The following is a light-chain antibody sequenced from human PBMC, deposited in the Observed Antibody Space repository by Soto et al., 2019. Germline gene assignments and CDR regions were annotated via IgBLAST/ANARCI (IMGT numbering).Light chain of an antibody. CDR1: QSVSSS. Sequence: EIMMTQSPPTLSVSPGERASLSCRASQSVSSSLAWYQQKPGQAPRLLIYGASTRATGTPARFSGSGSGTEFTLTISSLQSADFAVYYCQQYKSWPPITFGQGTRLEIK. J-gene: IGKJ5*01. CDR3: QQYKSWPPIT. V-gene: IGKV3-15*01. CDR2: GAS.